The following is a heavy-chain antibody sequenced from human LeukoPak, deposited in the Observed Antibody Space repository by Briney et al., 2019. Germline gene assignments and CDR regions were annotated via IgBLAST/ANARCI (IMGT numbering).Heavy chain of an antibody. D-gene: IGHD3-9*01. J-gene: IGHJ5*02. CDR3: ARNPRNYDILTGYYANWFDP. V-gene: IGHV3-48*03. CDR1: GFTFSSYE. Sequence: PGGSLRLSCAASGFTFSSYEMNWVRQAPGKGLEWVSYISSSGSTYYADSVKGRFTISRDNSKNTLYLQMNSLRAEDTAVYYCARNPRNYDILTGYYANWFDPWGQGTLVTVSS. CDR2: ISSSGST.